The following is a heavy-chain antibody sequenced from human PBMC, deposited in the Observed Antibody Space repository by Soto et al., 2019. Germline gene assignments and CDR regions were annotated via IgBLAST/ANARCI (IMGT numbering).Heavy chain of an antibody. D-gene: IGHD2-21*02. CDR3: ARGCCGDVFVY. J-gene: IGHJ4*02. Sequence: QVQLVESGGGVVQPGRSLRLSCAASGFTFSDYTLHWVRQAPGKGLEWVAVISSDGTNKYNADSVKGRFTISRDNSKNTLYLQMNSLRPDGTAVYFCARGCCGDVFVYGGQGTLVTVSS. CDR1: GFTFSDYT. CDR2: ISSDGTNK. V-gene: IGHV3-30-3*01.